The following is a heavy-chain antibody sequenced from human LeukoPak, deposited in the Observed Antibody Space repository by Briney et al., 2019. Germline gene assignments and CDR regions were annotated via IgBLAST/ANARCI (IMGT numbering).Heavy chain of an antibody. Sequence: PSETLSLTCTVSGGSISSYYWSWIRQPPGKGLEWIWYIYYSGGTNYNPSLKSRVTISVDTSKNQFSLKLSSVTAADTAVYYCARVGRGSSGWYYFDYRGQGTLVTVSS. CDR1: GGSISSYY. CDR3: ARVGRGSSGWYYFDY. J-gene: IGHJ4*02. CDR2: IYYSGGT. D-gene: IGHD6-19*01. V-gene: IGHV4-59*01.